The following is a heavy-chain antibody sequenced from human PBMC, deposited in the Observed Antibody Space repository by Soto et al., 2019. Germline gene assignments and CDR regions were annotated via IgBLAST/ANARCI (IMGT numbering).Heavy chain of an antibody. Sequence: QVQLVQSGAEVKKPGSSVKVSCKASGGTFGSYAISWVRQSPGQGREWMGGVIPIFGTPHYAQKFHGRVTITADIPTSTAYLELSSLKSADTAVYYSSKIRWTISLQEEDAIWGQGTLVTVSS. D-gene: IGHD2-15*01. CDR2: VIPIFGTP. CDR3: SKIRWTISLQEEDAI. CDR1: GGTFGSYA. V-gene: IGHV1-69*06. J-gene: IGHJ4*02.